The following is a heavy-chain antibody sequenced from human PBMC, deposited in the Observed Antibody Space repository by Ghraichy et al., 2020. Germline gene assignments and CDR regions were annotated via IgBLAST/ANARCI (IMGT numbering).Heavy chain of an antibody. J-gene: IGHJ4*02. CDR3: TRDQVQGCYLAY. Sequence: SQTLSLTCAISEDTVSNDRTSWSWIRQSPSRGLEWLGRTYYRSKWYTDYAMFVKGRITINPDTSKNQFSLHLTSVTPEDAAVYYCTRDQVQGCYLAYWSQGTPVTVSS. CDR2: TYYRSKWYT. CDR1: EDTVSNDRTS. V-gene: IGHV6-1*01. D-gene: IGHD4/OR15-4a*01.